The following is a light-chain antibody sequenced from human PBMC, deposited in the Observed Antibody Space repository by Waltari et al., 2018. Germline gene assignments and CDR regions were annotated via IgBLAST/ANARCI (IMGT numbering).Light chain of an antibody. CDR2: AAS. J-gene: IGKJ2*01. CDR3: QQSYSTPYT. V-gene: IGKV1-39*01. Sequence: DIQMTQSPSSLSASVGDRVTITCRASQSISSYLNWYQKKPGTAPKLLIYAASSLQSGVPSRFSGSGSGTDFTLTISSLQPGDFATYYCQQSYSTPYTFGQGTKLEIK. CDR1: QSISSY.